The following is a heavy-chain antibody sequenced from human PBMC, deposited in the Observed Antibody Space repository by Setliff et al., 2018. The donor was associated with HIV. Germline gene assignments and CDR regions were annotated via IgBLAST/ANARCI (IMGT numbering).Heavy chain of an antibody. J-gene: IGHJ4*02. CDR2: ISSSGSPI. D-gene: IGHD6-13*01. CDR1: GFIFSSYE. CDR3: AKDHATSSWFTALLDY. Sequence: PGGSLRLSCAASGFIFSSYEMNWVRQAPGKGLEWVSYISSSGSPIHYADSVRGRFTISRDNAKKSLYLQMNSLRAEDTAVYYCAKDHATSSWFTALLDYWGQGALVTVSS. V-gene: IGHV3-48*03.